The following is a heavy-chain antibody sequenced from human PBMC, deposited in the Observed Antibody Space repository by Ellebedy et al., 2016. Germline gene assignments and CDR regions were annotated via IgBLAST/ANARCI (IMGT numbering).Heavy chain of an antibody. CDR2: IYRSGST. Sequence: GGSLRLSCAVSGFSVSDNYMSWVRQAPGRGLEWVAIIYRSGSTFYPDSAKGRFTISRDDAKNSLYLQMNSLRAEDTAVYFCARDHFYDSSGNNCRAFDIWGQGTMVTVSS. V-gene: IGHV3-53*01. D-gene: IGHD3-22*01. J-gene: IGHJ3*02. CDR1: GFSVSDNY. CDR3: ARDHFYDSSGNNCRAFDI.